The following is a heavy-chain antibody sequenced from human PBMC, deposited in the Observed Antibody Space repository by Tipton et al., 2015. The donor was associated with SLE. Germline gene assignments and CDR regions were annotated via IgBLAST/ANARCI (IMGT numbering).Heavy chain of an antibody. CDR2: IYPGDSDT. Sequence: QLVQSGAEVKKPGESLKISCKGSGYSFTTYWIGWVRQMPGKGLEWMGIIYPGDSDTRYSPSFQGQFTISADKSSSTAYLQWSSLKAPATAIYYCARPSIIAATGDFRHWGQGTLVTVSS. J-gene: IGHJ1*01. CDR1: GYSFTTYW. CDR3: ARPSIIAATGDFRH. D-gene: IGHD6-13*01. V-gene: IGHV5-51*03.